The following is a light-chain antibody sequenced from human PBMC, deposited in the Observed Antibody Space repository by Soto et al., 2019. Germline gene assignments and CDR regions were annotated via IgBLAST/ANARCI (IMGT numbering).Light chain of an antibody. V-gene: IGKV1-5*01. CDR1: QTISSW. Sequence: DIQMTKSPSTLSASVGDRVTITCRASQTISSWLAWYQQKPGKAPKLLIDAASTLESGGSSRFSGRGSGTEFTLTINSLQPEDFATDYCQHYKSYLRTVGQGTKVEIK. J-gene: IGKJ1*01. CDR3: QHYKSYLRT. CDR2: AAS.